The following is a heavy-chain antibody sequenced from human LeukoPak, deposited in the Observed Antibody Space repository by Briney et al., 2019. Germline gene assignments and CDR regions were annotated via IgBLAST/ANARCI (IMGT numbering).Heavy chain of an antibody. J-gene: IGHJ6*03. Sequence: PGGSLRLSCAASGFTFDDYAMHWVRQAPGKGLEWVSLISWDGGSTYYADSVKGRFTISRDNSKNSLYLQMNSLRAEDTALYYCAKDGSNYANYYYYMDVWGKGTTVTVSS. CDR2: ISWDGGST. V-gene: IGHV3-43D*03. CDR3: AKDGSNYANYYYYMDV. CDR1: GFTFDDYA. D-gene: IGHD4-11*01.